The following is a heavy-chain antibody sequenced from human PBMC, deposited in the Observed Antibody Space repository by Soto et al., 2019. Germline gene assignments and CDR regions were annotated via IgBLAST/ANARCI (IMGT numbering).Heavy chain of an antibody. V-gene: IGHV3-23*01. CDR2: LSAGGTSA. D-gene: IGHD4-17*01. J-gene: IGHJ4*02. CDR1: GFTFSSYA. Sequence: EVQLLESGGDLVQPGGSLRLSCAASGFTFSSYAMSCVRHAPGTGLEWVSALSAGGTSAYYTVSVGGRFTISGDNSENILYLQMNSLKADDTAVYYCARGTYGDYDFWGQGTLVTVSS. CDR3: ARGTYGDYDF.